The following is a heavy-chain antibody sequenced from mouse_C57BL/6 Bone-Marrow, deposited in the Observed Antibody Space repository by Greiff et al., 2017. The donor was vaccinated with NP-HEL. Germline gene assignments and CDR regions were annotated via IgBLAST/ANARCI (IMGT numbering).Heavy chain of an antibody. J-gene: IGHJ2*01. CDR3: LIYYDYDGYFDY. CDR1: GYTFTSYG. V-gene: IGHV1-81*01. CDR2: IYPRSGNT. D-gene: IGHD2-4*01. Sequence: QVQLQQSGAELARPGASVKLSCKASGYTFTSYGISWVKQRTGQGLEWIGEIYPRSGNTYYNEKFKGKATLTADKSSSTAYMQLRSLTSEDSAVYFCLIYYDYDGYFDYWGQGTTLTVSS.